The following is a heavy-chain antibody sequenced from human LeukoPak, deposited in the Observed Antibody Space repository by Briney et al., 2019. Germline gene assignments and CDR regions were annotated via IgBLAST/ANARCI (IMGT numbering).Heavy chain of an antibody. V-gene: IGHV1-69*05. Sequence: SVKVSCKASGGTFISYAIGWVRQAPGQGLEWMGRIIPIFGTANYAQKFQGRVTITTDESTSTAYMELSSLRSEDTPVYYCARVGSGQAGEVDYWGQRTLVTVSS. D-gene: IGHD3-10*01. CDR2: IIPIFGTA. J-gene: IGHJ4*02. CDR3: ARVGSGQAGEVDY. CDR1: GGTFISYA.